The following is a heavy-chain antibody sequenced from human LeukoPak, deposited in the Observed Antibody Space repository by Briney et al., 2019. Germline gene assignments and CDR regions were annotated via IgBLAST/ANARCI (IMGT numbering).Heavy chain of an antibody. D-gene: IGHD3-22*01. CDR2: INHSGST. CDR1: GGSFSGYY. Sequence: SETLSLTCAVYGGSFSGYYWSWIRQPPGKGLEWIGEINHSGSTNYNPSLKSRVTISVDTSKNQFSLKLSSVTAADTAVYYCARGLLPPEYGYYDSSGYYFDYWGQGTLVTVSS. CDR3: ARGLLPPEYGYYDSSGYYFDY. V-gene: IGHV4-34*01. J-gene: IGHJ4*02.